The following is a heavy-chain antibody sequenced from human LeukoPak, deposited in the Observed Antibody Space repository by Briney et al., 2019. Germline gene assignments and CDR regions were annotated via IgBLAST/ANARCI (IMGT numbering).Heavy chain of an antibody. CDR3: ARHHLLNYYDSSGYSDY. J-gene: IGHJ4*02. Sequence: PSETLSLTCTVSGGSISSSSYYWGWIRQPPGKGLEWIGSIYYSGSTYYNPSLKSRVTISVDTSKNQFSLKLSSVTAADTAVYYCARHHLLNYYDSSGYSDYWGQGTLVTVSS. CDR2: IYYSGST. D-gene: IGHD3-22*01. CDR1: GGSISSSSYY. V-gene: IGHV4-39*01.